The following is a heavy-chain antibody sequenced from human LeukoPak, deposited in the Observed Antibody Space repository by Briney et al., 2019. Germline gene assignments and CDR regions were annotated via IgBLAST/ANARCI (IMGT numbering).Heavy chain of an antibody. CDR1: GGSFSGYY. Sequence: SETLSLTCAVYGGSFSGYYWSWIRQPPGKGLEWIGEINHSGSTNYNPSLKSRVTISVDTSKNQFSLKLSSVTAADTAVYYCARHLSDSSGYYRNHFDYWGQGTLVTVSS. CDR3: ARHLSDSSGYYRNHFDY. J-gene: IGHJ4*02. V-gene: IGHV4-34*01. D-gene: IGHD3-22*01. CDR2: INHSGST.